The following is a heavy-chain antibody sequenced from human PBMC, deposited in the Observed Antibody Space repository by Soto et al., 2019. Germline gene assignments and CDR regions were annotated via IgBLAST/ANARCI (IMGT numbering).Heavy chain of an antibody. V-gene: IGHV1-69*13. CDR3: AILGRSGCYFDY. CDR1: GATFSSYA. D-gene: IGHD1-26*01. CDR2: IIPIFGTA. J-gene: IGHJ4*02. Sequence: SVKVSCKASGATFSSYAINWVRQAPGQGLEWMGDIIPIFGTANYRQKFQGRVTITADQSTATAYMEVSCLSSEDAAVYYCAILGRSGCYFDYWGQGTLVTVSS.